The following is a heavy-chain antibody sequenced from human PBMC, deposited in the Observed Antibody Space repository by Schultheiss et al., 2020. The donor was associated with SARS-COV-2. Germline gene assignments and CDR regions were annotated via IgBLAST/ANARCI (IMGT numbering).Heavy chain of an antibody. CDR3: ARGGLVLRYFQYGMDV. CDR2: IYTSGST. V-gene: IGHV4-4*07. D-gene: IGHD3-9*01. J-gene: IGHJ6*02. Sequence: SETLSLTCTVSGSSVSSLYFWGWIRQPAGKGLEWIGRIYTSGSTNYNPSLKSRVTISVDTSKNQFSLKLSSVTAADTAVYYCARGGLVLRYFQYGMDVWGQGTTVTVSS. CDR1: GSSVSSLYF.